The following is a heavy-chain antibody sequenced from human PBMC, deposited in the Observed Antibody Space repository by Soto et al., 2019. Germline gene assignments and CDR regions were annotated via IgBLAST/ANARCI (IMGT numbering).Heavy chain of an antibody. CDR1: GFTFSSYA. V-gene: IGHV3-23*01. D-gene: IGHD3-10*01. CDR2: ISGSGGST. Sequence: PGGSLSLSCAASGFTFSSYAMSWVRQAPGKGLEWVSAISGSGGSTYYADSVKGRFTISRDNSKNTLYLQMNSLRAEDTAVYYCAKGVLWFGELFPEYFQHWGQGTLVTVSS. J-gene: IGHJ1*01. CDR3: AKGVLWFGELFPEYFQH.